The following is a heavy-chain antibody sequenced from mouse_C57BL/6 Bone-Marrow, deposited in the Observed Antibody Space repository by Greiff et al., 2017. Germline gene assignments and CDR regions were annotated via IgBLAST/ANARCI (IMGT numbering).Heavy chain of an antibody. J-gene: IGHJ4*01. Sequence: QVQLKESGPGLVAPSQSLSITCTVSGFSLTSYAISWVRQPPGKGLEWLGVIWTGGGTNYNSALKSRLSICKANSKSHVFLKMNSLQTADTARYYCARNWMIRGPTLYYYAMDYWGQGTSVTVSS. V-gene: IGHV2-9-1*01. CDR3: ARNWMIRGPTLYYYAMDY. CDR1: GFSLTSYA. D-gene: IGHD2-4*01. CDR2: IWTGGGT.